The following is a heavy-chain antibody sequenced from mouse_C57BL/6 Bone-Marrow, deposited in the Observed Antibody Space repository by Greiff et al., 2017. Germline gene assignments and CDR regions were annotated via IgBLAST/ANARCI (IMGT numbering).Heavy chain of an antibody. J-gene: IGHJ3*01. CDR2: ISDGGSYT. D-gene: IGHD1-1*01. V-gene: IGHV5-4*01. CDR1: GFTFSSYA. Sequence: EVQGVESGGGLVKPGGSLKLSCAASGFTFSSYALSWVRQTPEKRLEWVATISDGGSYTYYPDNVKGRFTISRDNAKNNLYLQMSHLKSEDTAMYYCARAGSSEAWFAYGGQGTLVTVSA. CDR3: ARAGSSEAWFAY.